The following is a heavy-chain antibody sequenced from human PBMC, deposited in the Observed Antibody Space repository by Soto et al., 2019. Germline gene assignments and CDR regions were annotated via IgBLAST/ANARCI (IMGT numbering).Heavy chain of an antibody. J-gene: IGHJ6*02. Sequence: SETLSLTCTVSGGSISSSSYYWGWVRQPPGKGLEWIGSIYYSGSTYYNPSLKSRVTISVDTSKNQFSLKLSSVTAADTAVYYCASLFYCSSTSCYYYYGMDVWGQGTTVTVS. CDR1: GGSISSSSYY. CDR2: IYYSGST. V-gene: IGHV4-39*01. D-gene: IGHD2-2*01. CDR3: ASLFYCSSTSCYYYYGMDV.